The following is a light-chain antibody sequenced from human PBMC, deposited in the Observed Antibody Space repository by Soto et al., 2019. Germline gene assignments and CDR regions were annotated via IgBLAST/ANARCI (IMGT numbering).Light chain of an antibody. CDR1: QNVGNN. CDR3: QQRSVWPT. CDR2: GAS. V-gene: IGKV3-15*01. Sequence: EIVMTQSPATLSVSPGERATLSCRASQNVGNNLVWYQQKPGQAPRLLIYGASTRAAGIPDRFSGSGSGTEFTLTISGLQSDDFAVYYCQQRSVWPTFGGGTKVDI. J-gene: IGKJ4*01.